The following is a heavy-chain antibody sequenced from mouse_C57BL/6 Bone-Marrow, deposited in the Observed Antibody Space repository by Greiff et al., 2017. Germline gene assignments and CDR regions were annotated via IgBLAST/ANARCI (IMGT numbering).Heavy chain of an antibody. J-gene: IGHJ4*01. Sequence: QVHVKQPGTELVKPGASVKLSCKASGYTFTSYWMHWVKQRPGQGLEWIGNINPSNGGTNYNEKFKSKATLTVDKSSSTAYMQLSSLTSEDSAVYYCARSPLYYYGSSYAMDYWGQGTSVTVSS. CDR2: INPSNGGT. CDR1: GYTFTSYW. CDR3: ARSPLYYYGSSYAMDY. D-gene: IGHD1-1*01. V-gene: IGHV1-53*01.